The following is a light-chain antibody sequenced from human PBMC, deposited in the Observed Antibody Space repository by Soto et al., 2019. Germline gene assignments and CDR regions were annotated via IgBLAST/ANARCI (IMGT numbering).Light chain of an antibody. Sequence: DIQMTQSPSTLSASVGDRVTITCRASQSINFYLAWYQQKTGKAPKVLIWNAYTLESGVPSMFSGSGSGTEFALTISSLQPDDFATYYCQQYNSYSTWTFGQGTKVEIK. CDR2: NAY. J-gene: IGKJ1*01. V-gene: IGKV1-5*01. CDR1: QSINFY. CDR3: QQYNSYSTWT.